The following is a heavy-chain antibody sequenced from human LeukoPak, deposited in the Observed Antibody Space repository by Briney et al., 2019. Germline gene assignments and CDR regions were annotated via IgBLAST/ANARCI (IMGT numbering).Heavy chain of an antibody. CDR2: ISHSGST. D-gene: IGHD4-17*01. Sequence: SETLSLTCAVYGGSFSGYCWSWIRQPPGKGLEWIGEISHSGSTNYNPSLKSRVTISVDTSKNQFSLKLSSVTAADTAVYYCATLSGMTTVIYDYWGQGTLVTVSS. J-gene: IGHJ4*02. CDR3: ATLSGMTTVIYDY. V-gene: IGHV4-34*01. CDR1: GGSFSGYC.